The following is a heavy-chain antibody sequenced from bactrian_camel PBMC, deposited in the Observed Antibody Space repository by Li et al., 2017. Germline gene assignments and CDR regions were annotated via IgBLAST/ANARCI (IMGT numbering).Heavy chain of an antibody. Sequence: HVQLVESGGGSVQAGGSLRLTCVALGYAGNCMGWFRQAPGKEREFVSADDSDGTTMYADSVKGRFTISQDNAKNTLYLQMNSLKPEDTAMYYCKIKCNEYESYWGQGTQVTVS. CDR3: KIKCNEYESY. CDR1: GYAGNC. J-gene: IGHJ4*01. D-gene: IGHD4*01. V-gene: IGHV3S53*01. CDR2: DDSDGTT.